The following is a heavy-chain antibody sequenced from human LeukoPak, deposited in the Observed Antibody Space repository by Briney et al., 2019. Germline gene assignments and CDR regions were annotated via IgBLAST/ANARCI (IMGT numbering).Heavy chain of an antibody. J-gene: IGHJ4*02. CDR1: GFTFSSYG. CDR2: ISYDGSNK. Sequence: GRSLRLSCAASGFTFSSYGMHWVRQAPGKGLEWVAVISYDGSNKYYADSVKGRFTISRDNSKNTLYLQMNSLRAEDTAVYYCGKWAAADGKNYFDYWGEGTLVTASS. D-gene: IGHD6-13*01. V-gene: IGHV3-30*18. CDR3: GKWAAADGKNYFDY.